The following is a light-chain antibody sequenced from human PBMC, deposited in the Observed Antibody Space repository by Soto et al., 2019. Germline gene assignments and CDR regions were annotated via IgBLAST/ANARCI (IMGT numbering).Light chain of an antibody. CDR3: SSYATSNTYV. CDR1: RSDIGSYNS. CDR2: EVT. Sequence: QSALTQPPSVSGSPGQSVTISCTGVRSDIGSYNSVSWYQQVPGTVPKLMIFEVTKRPSGVPDRFSGSKSGNTASLTISGLRAEDEADYYCSSYATSNTYVFGTGTKVTVL. V-gene: IGLV2-18*02. J-gene: IGLJ1*01.